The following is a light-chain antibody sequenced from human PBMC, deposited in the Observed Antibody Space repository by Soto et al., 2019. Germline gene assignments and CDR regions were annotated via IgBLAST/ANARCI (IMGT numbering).Light chain of an antibody. CDR1: QSISSY. Sequence: DIQMTQSPSSLSASVGDRVTITCRASQSISSYLNWYQQKPGKAPKLLISNASNLESGVPSRFSGSGSGTEFTLTISSLQPDDFATYYCQQYNTYSRTFGQGTKVDIK. CDR2: NAS. J-gene: IGKJ1*01. CDR3: QQYNTYSRT. V-gene: IGKV1-5*03.